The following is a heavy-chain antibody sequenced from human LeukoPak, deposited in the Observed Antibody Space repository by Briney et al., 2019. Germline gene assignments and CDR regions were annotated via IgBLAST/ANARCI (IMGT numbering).Heavy chain of an antibody. Sequence: GGSLRLSCAASGFTFTKYWMTWVRQAPGKGLEWVGNIKQHGSDKNYMDSVKGRFTISRDNTKNSVYLQMSSLRAEDTAVYYCAREVWGPEYWGQGTLVTVSS. CDR2: IKQHGSDK. CDR1: GFTFTKYW. CDR3: AREVWGPEY. V-gene: IGHV3-7*01. J-gene: IGHJ4*02. D-gene: IGHD1-14*01.